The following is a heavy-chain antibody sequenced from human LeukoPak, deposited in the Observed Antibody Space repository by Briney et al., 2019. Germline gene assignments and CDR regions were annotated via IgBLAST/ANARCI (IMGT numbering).Heavy chain of an antibody. CDR2: INHSGST. CDR3: AFHYYDSSGYYQGID. J-gene: IGHJ4*02. V-gene: IGHV4-34*01. Sequence: PSETLSLTCAVYGGSFSGYYWSWIRQPPGKGLEWIGEINHSGSTNYNPSLKSRVTISVDTSKNQFSLKLSSVTAADTAVYYCAFHYYDSSGYYQGIDWGQGTLVTVSS. CDR1: GGSFSGYY. D-gene: IGHD3-22*01.